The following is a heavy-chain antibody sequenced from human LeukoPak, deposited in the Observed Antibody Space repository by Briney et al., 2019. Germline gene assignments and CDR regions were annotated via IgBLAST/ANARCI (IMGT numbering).Heavy chain of an antibody. CDR3: ARSPTVIRPFDY. V-gene: IGHV1-2*02. CDR2: INPNSGGT. D-gene: IGHD4-11*01. Sequence: ASVPVSCTASGYTFTGYYMHWVRQAPGQGLEWMGWINPNSGGTNYAQKFQGRVTMTRDTSISTAYMELSRLRSDDTAVYYCARSPTVIRPFDYWGQGTLVTVSS. J-gene: IGHJ4*02. CDR1: GYTFTGYY.